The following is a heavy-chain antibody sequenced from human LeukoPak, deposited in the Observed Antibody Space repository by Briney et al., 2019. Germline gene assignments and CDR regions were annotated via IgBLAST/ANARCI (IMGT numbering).Heavy chain of an antibody. CDR1: GGSISSYY. CDR2: IYYSGNT. J-gene: IGHJ2*01. Sequence: SETLSLTCSVPGGSISSYYWSWIRQPPGKGLEWIGFIYYSGNTNYNPSLKSRVTMSIDTSKNQFSLKLSSVTAADTAVYYCARDSIAPAYFDLWGRGTLVTVSS. V-gene: IGHV4-59*01. D-gene: IGHD2-21*01. CDR3: ARDSIAPAYFDL.